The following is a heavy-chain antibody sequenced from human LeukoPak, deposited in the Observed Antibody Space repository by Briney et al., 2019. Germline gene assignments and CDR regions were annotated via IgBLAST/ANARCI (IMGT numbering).Heavy chain of an antibody. CDR1: GFSFSSFA. Sequence: GGSLRLSCAASGFSFSSFAMTWVRQAPGKGLEWVSSITGGHYPTYNTDSVKGRFTISRDNSKNTLYLQMNSLRADDTAVYYCTKVPNGDYVGAFDPWGQGTLVTVSS. J-gene: IGHJ5*02. V-gene: IGHV3-23*01. D-gene: IGHD4-17*01. CDR2: ITGGHYPT. CDR3: TKVPNGDYVGAFDP.